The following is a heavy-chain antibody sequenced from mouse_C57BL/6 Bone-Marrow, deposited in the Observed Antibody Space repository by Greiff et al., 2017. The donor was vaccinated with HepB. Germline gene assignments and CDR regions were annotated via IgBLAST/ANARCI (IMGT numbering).Heavy chain of an antibody. V-gene: IGHV1-72*01. Sequence: VQLQQPGAELVKPGASVKLSCKASGYTFTSYWMHWVKQRPGRGLEWIGRIDPNSGGTKYNEKFKSKATLTVDKPSSTAYMQLSSLTSEDSAVDYYARTNDGYYTKWYFDVWGTGTTVTVSA. J-gene: IGHJ1*03. CDR1: GYTFTSYW. CDR2: IDPNSGGT. CDR3: ARTNDGYYTKWYFDV. D-gene: IGHD2-3*01.